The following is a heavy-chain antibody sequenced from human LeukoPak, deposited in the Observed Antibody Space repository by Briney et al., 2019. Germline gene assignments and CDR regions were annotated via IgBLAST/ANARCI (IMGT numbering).Heavy chain of an antibody. Sequence: PGGSLRLSCAASGFTFSTFAMSWVRQAPGKGLEWVSSISGSGGSTYYADSVKGRFTISRDNSKNTLFLQMNSLRAEDTAVYYCARVAAPAPACDIWGQGTMVAVSS. V-gene: IGHV3-23*01. CDR3: ARVAAPAPACDI. J-gene: IGHJ3*02. CDR2: ISGSGGST. CDR1: GFTFSTFA. D-gene: IGHD6-13*01.